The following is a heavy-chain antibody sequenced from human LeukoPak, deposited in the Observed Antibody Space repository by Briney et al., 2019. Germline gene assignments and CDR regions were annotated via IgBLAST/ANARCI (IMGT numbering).Heavy chain of an antibody. CDR1: GFTVSSNY. CDR3: ATGGTYSSGYVVY. Sequence: GGSLRLSCAASGFTVSSNYMSWVRQAPGKGLEWVSVIYSGGSTYYADSVKGRFTISRDNSKNTPYLQMNSLRAEDTAVYYCATGGTYSSGYVVYWGQGTLVTVSS. D-gene: IGHD3-22*01. J-gene: IGHJ4*02. CDR2: IYSGGST. V-gene: IGHV3-53*01.